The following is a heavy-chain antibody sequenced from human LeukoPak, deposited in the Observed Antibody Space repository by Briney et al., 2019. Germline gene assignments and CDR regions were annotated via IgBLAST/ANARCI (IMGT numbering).Heavy chain of an antibody. CDR3: ATHFSGYGNFDY. CDR2: IYPGDSDT. V-gene: IGHV5-51*01. CDR1: GYSLSSHW. D-gene: IGHD5-12*01. Sequence: GESLKISCKGSGYSLSSHWIGWVRQMPGKGLEWMGIIYPGDSDTRYSPSFQGQVTISADKSISTDYLQWSSLKASDTAMYYCATHFSGYGNFDYWGQGTLVTVSS. J-gene: IGHJ4*02.